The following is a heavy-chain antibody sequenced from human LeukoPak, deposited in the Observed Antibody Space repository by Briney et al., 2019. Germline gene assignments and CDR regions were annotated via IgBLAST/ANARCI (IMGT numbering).Heavy chain of an antibody. J-gene: IGHJ3*02. CDR1: GFTFSSYG. CDR3: AKGHAFDI. CDR2: ISYDGSNK. V-gene: IGHV3-30*18. Sequence: GGSLGLSCAASGFTFSSYGVHWVRQAPGKGLEWVAVISYDGSNKYYADSVKGRFTISRDNSKNTLYLQMNSLRAEDTAVYYCAKGHAFDIWGQGTMVTVSS.